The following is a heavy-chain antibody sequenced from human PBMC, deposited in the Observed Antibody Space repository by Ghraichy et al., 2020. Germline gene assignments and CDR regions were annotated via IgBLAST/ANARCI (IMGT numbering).Heavy chain of an antibody. V-gene: IGHV3-33*01. D-gene: IGHD2-21*02. CDR2: IWYDGSNK. CDR3: AREEYCGGDCPGDAFDI. J-gene: IGHJ3*02. Sequence: SCAASGFTFSSYGMHWVRQAPGKGLEWVAVIWYDGSNKYYADSVKGRFTISRDNSKNTLYLQMNSLRAEDTAVYYCAREEYCGGDCPGDAFDIWGQGTMVTVSS. CDR1: GFTFSSYG.